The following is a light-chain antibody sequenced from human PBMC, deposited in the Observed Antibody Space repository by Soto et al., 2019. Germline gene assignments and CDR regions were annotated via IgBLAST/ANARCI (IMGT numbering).Light chain of an antibody. CDR3: QQLNSYKT. V-gene: IGKV1-9*01. Sequence: DIQLTQSPSFLSASVGERVTITCRASQGISSYLAWYQQKPGKAPKLLIYAASTLQSGVPSRFSGSGSGTEFTLTISSLQPEDYATYYCQQLNSYKTFGPGTKVDIK. J-gene: IGKJ3*01. CDR1: QGISSY. CDR2: AAS.